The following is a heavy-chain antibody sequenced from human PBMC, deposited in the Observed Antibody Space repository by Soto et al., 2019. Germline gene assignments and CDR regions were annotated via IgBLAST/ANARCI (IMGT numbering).Heavy chain of an antibody. D-gene: IGHD6-19*01. Sequence: GGSLRLSCAASGFTFSSYAMSWVRQAPGKGLEWISAISGSGGSTYYADSVKGRFAISRDNSKNTLYLQMNSLRAEDTAVYYCAKASSPRSWLVRGPVYWGQETLVTVSS. CDR3: AKASSPRSWLVRGPVY. J-gene: IGHJ4*02. CDR2: ISGSGGST. V-gene: IGHV3-23*01. CDR1: GFTFSSYA.